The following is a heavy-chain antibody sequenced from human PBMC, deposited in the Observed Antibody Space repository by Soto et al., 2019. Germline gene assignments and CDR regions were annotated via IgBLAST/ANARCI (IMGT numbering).Heavy chain of an antibody. CDR3: ARSMRYSSSWYYFDY. D-gene: IGHD6-13*01. J-gene: IGHJ4*02. Sequence: SETLSLTCTVTGVSISSSSYYWGWIRQPPGRVLAWIGSIYYSGSTYYHPSLKSRVNISVDTSKNQFSLKLSSVTAADTAVYYCARSMRYSSSWYYFDYWGQGTLVTVS. CDR2: IYYSGST. CDR1: GVSISSSSYY. V-gene: IGHV4-39*01.